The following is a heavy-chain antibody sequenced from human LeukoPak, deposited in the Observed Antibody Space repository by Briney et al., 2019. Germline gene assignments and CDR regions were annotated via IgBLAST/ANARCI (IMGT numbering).Heavy chain of an antibody. CDR2: FYHGGST. V-gene: IGHV4-38-2*02. CDR3: ARSSGSYYHY. Sequence: SETLSLTCTVSGYSISTGYYWDWIRQPPGKGLEWIGTFYHGGSTYYNPSLKSRVTISVDTSKNQFSLKLSSVTAADTAVYYCARSSGSYYHYWGQGTLVTVSS. J-gene: IGHJ4*02. D-gene: IGHD1-26*01. CDR1: GYSISTGYY.